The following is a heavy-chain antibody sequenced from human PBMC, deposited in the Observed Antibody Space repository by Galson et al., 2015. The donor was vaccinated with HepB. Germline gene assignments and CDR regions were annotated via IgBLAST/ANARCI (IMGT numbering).Heavy chain of an antibody. CDR2: IFSDDEK. Sequence: PALVKPTQTLTLTCTVSGFSLSNARMGVSWIRQSPGKALEWLAHIFSDDEKSYSTSRKSRLTISKDTSKSQVVLTMTNMDPVDTATYYCARIGYDSSGYFWYYFDYWGQGTLVTVSS. CDR3: ARIGYDSSGYFWYYFDY. CDR1: GFSLSNARMG. D-gene: IGHD3-22*01. V-gene: IGHV2-26*01. J-gene: IGHJ4*02.